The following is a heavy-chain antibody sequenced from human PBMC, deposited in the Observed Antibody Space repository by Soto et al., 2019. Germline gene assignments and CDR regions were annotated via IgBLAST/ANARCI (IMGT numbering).Heavy chain of an antibody. Sequence: EVRLVESGGGLVKPGGSLRLSCAASGSTFSSYTMNWVRQAPGKGLECVSSISSSSTSVYYADSVKGRFTISRDNAKNSLYLQMNSLRAEETAVYYCASGPYFEILTGYFDPWGQGTLVTVSS. V-gene: IGHV3-21*01. CDR2: ISSSSTSV. D-gene: IGHD3-9*01. J-gene: IGHJ5*02. CDR3: ASGPYFEILTGYFDP. CDR1: GSTFSSYT.